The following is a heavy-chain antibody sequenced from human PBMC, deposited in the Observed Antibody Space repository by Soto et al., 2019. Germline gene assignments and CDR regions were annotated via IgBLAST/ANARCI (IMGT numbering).Heavy chain of an antibody. D-gene: IGHD1-7*01. CDR3: AKDRAIGWNYFPSDY. J-gene: IGHJ4*02. Sequence: QVQLVASGGGVVQPGRSLRLSCAASGFTFSSYGMHWVRQAPGKGLEWVAVISYAGSNKYYADSVKGRFTISRDNSKNTLYLQMNSVRAEDTAVYYCAKDRAIGWNYFPSDYWGQGTLVTVSS. V-gene: IGHV3-30*18. CDR2: ISYAGSNK. CDR1: GFTFSSYG.